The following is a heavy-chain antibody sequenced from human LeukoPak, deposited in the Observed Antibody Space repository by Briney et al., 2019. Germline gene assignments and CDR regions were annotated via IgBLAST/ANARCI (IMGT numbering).Heavy chain of an antibody. CDR3: AREAWSGDFWSGYKNKYYYYYYMDV. D-gene: IGHD3-3*01. V-gene: IGHV4-59*01. J-gene: IGHJ6*03. Sequence: SETLSLTCTVSGGSISSYYWSWIRQPPGKGLEWIGYIYYSGSTNYNPSLKSRVTISVDTSKNQFSLELSSVTAADTAVYYCAREAWSGDFWSGYKNKYYYYYYMDVWGKGTTVTVSS. CDR1: GGSISSYY. CDR2: IYYSGST.